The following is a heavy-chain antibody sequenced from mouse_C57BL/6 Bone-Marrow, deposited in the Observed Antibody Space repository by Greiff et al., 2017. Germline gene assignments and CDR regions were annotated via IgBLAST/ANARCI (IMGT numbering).Heavy chain of an antibody. Sequence: QVQLKESGAELVKPGVSVKMSCKASGYTFTTYPLEWMKQNHGKSLEWIGNFHPYNDDTKYNEKFKGNATLTVEKSSSTVYLELSRLTSDDSAVYYCARGSALLLRSNWYFDVWGTGTTVTVSS. D-gene: IGHD1-1*01. V-gene: IGHV1-47*01. CDR2: FHPYNDDT. CDR3: ARGSALLLRSNWYFDV. CDR1: GYTFTTYP. J-gene: IGHJ1*03.